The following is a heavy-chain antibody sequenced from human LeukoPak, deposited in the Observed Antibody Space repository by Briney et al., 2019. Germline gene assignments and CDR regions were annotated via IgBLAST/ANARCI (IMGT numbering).Heavy chain of an antibody. D-gene: IGHD3-22*01. Sequence: GASVKVSCKASGGTFSSYAISWVRQAPGQGLEWMGGIIPIFGTANYAQKFQGRVTITADESTSTAYMELSSLRSEDTAVYYCARGGYDSSGYLYYFDYWGQRTLVTVSS. CDR2: IIPIFGTA. CDR1: GGTFSSYA. V-gene: IGHV1-69*13. CDR3: ARGGYDSSGYLYYFDY. J-gene: IGHJ4*02.